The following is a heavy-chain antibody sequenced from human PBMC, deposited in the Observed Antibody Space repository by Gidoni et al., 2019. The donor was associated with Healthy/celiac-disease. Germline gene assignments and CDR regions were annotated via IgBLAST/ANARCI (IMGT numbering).Heavy chain of an antibody. Sequence: QVQLQESGPGLVKPSETLSLTCTVPGGSISSYYWTWIRQPPGKGLEWIGYIYYSGSTNYNPALKRRVTITVDTSKNQFSLKLSSVTAADTAVYYCAGLKSGSYSYWFDPWGQGTLVTVSS. J-gene: IGHJ5*02. V-gene: IGHV4-59*08. CDR2: IYYSGST. CDR1: GGSISSYY. CDR3: AGLKSGSYSYWFDP. D-gene: IGHD1-26*01.